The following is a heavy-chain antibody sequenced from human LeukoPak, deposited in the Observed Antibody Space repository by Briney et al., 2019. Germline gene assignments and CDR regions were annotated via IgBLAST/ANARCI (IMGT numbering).Heavy chain of an antibody. Sequence: GGSLRLSCAASGFTFSSYAMHWVRQAPGKGLEWVAVISYDGSNKYYADSVKGRFTISRDNSKNTLYLQMNGLRAEDTAVYYCARDRVGATDYFDYWGQGTLVTVSS. CDR2: ISYDGSNK. D-gene: IGHD1-26*01. V-gene: IGHV3-30-3*01. J-gene: IGHJ4*02. CDR1: GFTFSSYA. CDR3: ARDRVGATDYFDY.